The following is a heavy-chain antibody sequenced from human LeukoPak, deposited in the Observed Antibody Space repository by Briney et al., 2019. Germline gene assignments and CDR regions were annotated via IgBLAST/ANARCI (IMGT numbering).Heavy chain of an antibody. J-gene: IGHJ3*02. D-gene: IGHD2-2*01. Sequence: ASVKVSCTASGYTFTGYYMHWVRQAPGQGLEWMGWINPNSGGTNYAQKFQGRVTMTRDTSISTAYMELSRLRSDDTAVYYCARGVGRVVVVPATRLSIWGQGTMVTVSS. CDR1: GYTFTGYY. CDR3: ARGVGRVVVVPATRLSI. CDR2: INPNSGGT. V-gene: IGHV1-2*02.